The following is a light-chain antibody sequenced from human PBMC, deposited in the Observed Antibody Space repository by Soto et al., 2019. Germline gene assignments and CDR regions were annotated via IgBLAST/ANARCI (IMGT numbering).Light chain of an antibody. Sequence: DFQMTQSPSSLSASVGDRVTITCRASQDISDHLAWYQHKPGKVPNLLIYEASTLHSGVPSRFSGGGSGTVFTLTISSLQPEDVATYYCQKYNRTPRTFGQGTKVELK. CDR2: EAS. CDR3: QKYNRTPRT. CDR1: QDISDH. J-gene: IGKJ1*01. V-gene: IGKV1-27*01.